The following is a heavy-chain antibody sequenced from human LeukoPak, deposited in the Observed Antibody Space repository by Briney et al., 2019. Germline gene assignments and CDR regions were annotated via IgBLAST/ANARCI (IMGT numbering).Heavy chain of an antibody. CDR1: GYSFTSYC. D-gene: IGHD2-2*01. V-gene: IGHV5-51*01. CDR2: IYPGDSGP. CDR3: ARRVPAAEVFDI. Sequence: GESLKISCKVSGYSFTSYCIGWVRQMPGKGLEWMGIIYPGDSGPTYSPSFQGQVTISADKSISTAYLQWSSLKASDTAIYYCARRVPAAEVFDIWGQGTMVTMSS. J-gene: IGHJ3*02.